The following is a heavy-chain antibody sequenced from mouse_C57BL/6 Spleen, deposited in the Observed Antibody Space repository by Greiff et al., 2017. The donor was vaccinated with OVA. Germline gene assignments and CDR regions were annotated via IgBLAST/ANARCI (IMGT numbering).Heavy chain of an antibody. CDR1: GFTFSDYG. V-gene: IGHV5-17*01. CDR3: ARNYGSSIFAY. J-gene: IGHJ3*01. D-gene: IGHD1-1*01. Sequence: DVKLVESGGGLVKPGGSLKLSCAASGFTFSDYGMHWVRQAPEKGLEWVAYISSGSSTIYYADTVKGRFTISRDNAKNTLFLQMSSLRSEDTAMYYCARNYGSSIFAYWGQGTLVTVSA. CDR2: ISSGSSTI.